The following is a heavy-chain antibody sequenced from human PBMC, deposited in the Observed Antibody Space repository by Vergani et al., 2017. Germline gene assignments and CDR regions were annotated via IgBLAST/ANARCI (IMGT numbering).Heavy chain of an antibody. D-gene: IGHD4-17*01. V-gene: IGHV3-23*01. CDR2: ISGSVGST. J-gene: IGHJ6*02. Sequence: EVQLLESGGGLVQPGGSLRLSCAASGFTFSSYAMSWVRQAPGKGLEWVSAISGSVGSTYYAGSVKGRFTISRDNSKNTLYLQMNSLRAEDTAVYYCAKDRPFYGDYVDSYYYGIDVWGQGTTVTVSS. CDR1: GFTFSSYA. CDR3: AKDRPFYGDYVDSYYYGIDV.